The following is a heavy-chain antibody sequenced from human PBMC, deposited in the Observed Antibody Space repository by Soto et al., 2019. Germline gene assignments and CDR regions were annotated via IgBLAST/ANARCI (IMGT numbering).Heavy chain of an antibody. CDR3: ARVSGSPPYFDY. CDR1: GGCFSGYY. J-gene: IGHJ4*02. Sequence: PXATLSLTCAVYGGCFSGYYWSWIGQPPGKGLEWIGEINHSGSTNYNPSLKSRVTISVDTSKNQFSLKLSSVTAADTAVYYCARVSGSPPYFDYWGQGTLVTVSS. V-gene: IGHV4-34*01. CDR2: INHSGST. D-gene: IGHD3-22*01.